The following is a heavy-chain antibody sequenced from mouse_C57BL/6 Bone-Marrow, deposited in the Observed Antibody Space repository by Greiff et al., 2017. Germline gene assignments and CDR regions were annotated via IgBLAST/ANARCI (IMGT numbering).Heavy chain of an antibody. Sequence: VQLQQPGAELVKPGASVKLSCKASGYTFTSYWMQWVKQRPGQGLEWIGEIDPSDSDTNYNQKFKGKATLTVDTSSSTAYMQLSSLTSEDSAVDYCARENRNYDYDFAYWGQGTLVTVSA. V-gene: IGHV1-50*01. CDR3: ARENRNYDYDFAY. D-gene: IGHD2-4*01. CDR2: IDPSDSDT. CDR1: GYTFTSYW. J-gene: IGHJ3*01.